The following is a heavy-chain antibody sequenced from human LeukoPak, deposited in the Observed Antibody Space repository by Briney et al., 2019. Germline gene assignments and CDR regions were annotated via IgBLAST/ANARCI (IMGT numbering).Heavy chain of an antibody. D-gene: IGHD3-16*01. CDR1: GFTFSSYG. CDR3: ARGGGLDV. CDR2: INHNGNVN. V-gene: IGHV3-7*03. Sequence: GRSLRLSCAASGFTFSSYGMHWARQAPGKGLEWVASINHNGNVNYYVDSVKGRFTISRDNAKNSLYLQMSNLRAEDTAVYFCARGGGLDVWGQGATVTVSS. J-gene: IGHJ6*02.